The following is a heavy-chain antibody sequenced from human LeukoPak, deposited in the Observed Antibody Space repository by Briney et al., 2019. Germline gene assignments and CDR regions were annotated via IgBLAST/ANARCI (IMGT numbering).Heavy chain of an antibody. CDR3: ARIGGSYPFDY. V-gene: IGHV4-34*01. J-gene: IGHJ4*02. Sequence: SETLSLTCTVYGGSFSGYCWSWIRQPPGKGLEWIGEINHSGSTNYNPSLKSRVTISVDTSKNQFSLKLSSVTAADTAVYYCARIGGSYPFDYWGQGTLVTVSS. D-gene: IGHD1-26*01. CDR1: GGSFSGYC. CDR2: INHSGST.